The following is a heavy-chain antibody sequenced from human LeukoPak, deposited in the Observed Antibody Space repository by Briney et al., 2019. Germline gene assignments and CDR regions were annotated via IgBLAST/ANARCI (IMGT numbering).Heavy chain of an antibody. D-gene: IGHD3-3*01. CDR1: GYTFTSYY. J-gene: IGHJ6*02. Sequence: GASVKVSCKASGYTFTSYYMHWVRQAPGQGLEWMGIINPSGGSTSYAQKFQGRATMTRDTSTSTVYMELSSLRSEDTAVYYCARDLAIFGVVTPIPYYYYYYGMDVWGQGTTVTVSS. V-gene: IGHV1-46*01. CDR3: ARDLAIFGVVTPIPYYYYYYGMDV. CDR2: INPSGGST.